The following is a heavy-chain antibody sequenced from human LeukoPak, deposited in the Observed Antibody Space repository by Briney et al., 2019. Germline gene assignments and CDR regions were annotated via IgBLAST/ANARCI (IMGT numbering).Heavy chain of an antibody. D-gene: IGHD3-22*01. J-gene: IGHJ6*02. Sequence: PGRSLRLSCAASGFTFSSYGMHWVRQAPGKGLEWVAVIWYDGSNKYYADSVKGRFTISRDNSKNTLYLQMNSLRAEDTAVYYCAKDDSSGPRVYYFYGVDAWGQGTTVTVSS. CDR3: AKDDSSGPRVYYFYGVDA. CDR1: GFTFSSYG. V-gene: IGHV3-33*06. CDR2: IWYDGSNK.